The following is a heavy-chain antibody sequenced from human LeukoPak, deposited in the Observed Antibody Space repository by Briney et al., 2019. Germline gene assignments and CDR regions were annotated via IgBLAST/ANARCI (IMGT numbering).Heavy chain of an antibody. D-gene: IGHD4-11*01. V-gene: IGHV4-4*09. CDR1: GGSISTYY. J-gene: IGHJ6*03. Sequence: SETLSLTCTVSGGSISTYYWTWNRQPPGKRLEWIGYIYASGGTNYNPSLTSRVTMSIDTSKNQFSLKLSSVTAADTAVYYCARRTAVNYYYMDVWGKGTTVTVSS. CDR3: ARRTAVNYYYMDV. CDR2: IYASGGT.